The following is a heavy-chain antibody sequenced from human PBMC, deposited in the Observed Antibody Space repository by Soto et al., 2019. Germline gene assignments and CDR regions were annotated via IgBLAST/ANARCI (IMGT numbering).Heavy chain of an antibody. J-gene: IGHJ5*02. CDR2: IRNKGNSYST. V-gene: IGHV3-72*01. CDR1: GFSFSDYY. D-gene: IGHD3-10*01. CDR3: ARADGSGSYYKA. Sequence: EVPLVESGGALVQPGGSLRLSCVASGFSFSDYYMDWVRQAPGKGLEWVGRIRNKGNSYSTNYAASVKGRFTISRDDSKSALYLQMNSLKTDDTAVYYCARADGSGSYYKAWGQGTLVTVSS.